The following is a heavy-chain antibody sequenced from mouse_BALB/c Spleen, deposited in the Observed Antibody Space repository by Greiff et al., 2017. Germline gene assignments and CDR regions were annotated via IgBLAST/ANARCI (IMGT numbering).Heavy chain of an antibody. CDR3: ANGGDYYAMDY. CDR1: GYSFTSYY. J-gene: IGHJ4*01. V-gene: IGHV1-66*01. Sequence: QVQLQQSGPELVKPGASVKISCKASGYSFTSYYINWVKKRPGQGLEWIGWIFPGSGNTKYNEKLKGKAILTADTTSSTAYMQLSSLTSEDSAVYFCANGGDYYAMDYWGQGTSVTVSS. CDR2: IFPGSGNT.